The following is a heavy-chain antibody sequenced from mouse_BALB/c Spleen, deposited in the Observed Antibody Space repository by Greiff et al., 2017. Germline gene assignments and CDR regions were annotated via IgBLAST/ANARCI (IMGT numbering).Heavy chain of an antibody. CDR1: GFTFSSYA. CDR2: ISSGGSYT. J-gene: IGHJ1*01. V-gene: IGHV5-9-4*01. CDR3: ARVGLRRGYFDV. D-gene: IGHD2-4*01. Sequence: EVQLVESGGGLVKPGGSLKLSCAASGFTFSSYAMSWVRQSPEKRLEWVAEISSGGSYTYYPDTVTGRFTISRDNAKNTLYLEMSSLRSEDTAMYYCARVGLRRGYFDVWGAGTTVTVSS.